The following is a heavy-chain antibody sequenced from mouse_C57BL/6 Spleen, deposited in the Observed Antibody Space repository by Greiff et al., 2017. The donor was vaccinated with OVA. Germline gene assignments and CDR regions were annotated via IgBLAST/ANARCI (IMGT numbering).Heavy chain of an antibody. D-gene: IGHD1-1*01. Sequence: EVKLMESGGDLVKPGGSLTLSCAASGFTFSSYGMSWVRQTPDKRLEWVATISSGGSYTYYPDSVKGRFTISSDNAKNTLYLQMSSLKSEDTAMYYCARHYYGSSYYFDYWGQGTTLTVSS. CDR1: GFTFSSYG. J-gene: IGHJ2*01. CDR3: ARHYYGSSYYFDY. CDR2: ISSGGSYT. V-gene: IGHV5-6*01.